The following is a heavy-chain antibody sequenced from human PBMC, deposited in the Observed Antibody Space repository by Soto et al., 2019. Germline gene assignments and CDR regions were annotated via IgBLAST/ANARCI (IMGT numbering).Heavy chain of an antibody. D-gene: IGHD1-26*01. Sequence: EVQLVESGGGLVQPGGSLRLSCAASGFTFSSYWMHWVRQVPGKGLVWVSRINGDVRSTSYADSVKGRFTISRDNAKNTLYVEMNSRSAEDTAVYYCARAGSNPVGIDYWGQGTLVPVSS. V-gene: IGHV3-74*01. CDR2: INGDVRST. CDR3: ARAGSNPVGIDY. J-gene: IGHJ4*02. CDR1: GFTFSSYW.